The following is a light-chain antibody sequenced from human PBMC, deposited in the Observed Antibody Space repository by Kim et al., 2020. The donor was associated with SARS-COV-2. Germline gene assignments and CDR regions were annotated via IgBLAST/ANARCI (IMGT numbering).Light chain of an antibody. J-gene: IGLJ1*01. V-gene: IGLV3-19*01. Sequence: SSELTQDPAVSVALGQTVRITCQGDSLRSYYASWYQQKPGQAPVLVIYGKNNRPSGIPDRFSGSSSGNTASLTLTGAQAEDEADYYCNSRDSSSNHNVFGTGTKVTVL. CDR1: SLRSYY. CDR3: NSRDSSSNHNV. CDR2: GKN.